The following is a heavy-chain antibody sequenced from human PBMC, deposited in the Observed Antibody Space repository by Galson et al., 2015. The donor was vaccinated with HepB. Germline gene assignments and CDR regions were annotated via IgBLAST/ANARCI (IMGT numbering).Heavy chain of an antibody. D-gene: IGHD5-18*01. Sequence: SLRLSCAASGFTFSAYWMTWVRQAPGKGLEWVASIKKDGSEKYYVDSVRGRFTISRDNAKKSLYLEMNSLRPEDTAVYYCARDDRYGSYLKDLDYWGQGTLVTVSS. CDR1: GFTFSAYW. CDR3: ARDDRYGSYLKDLDY. J-gene: IGHJ4*02. CDR2: IKKDGSEK. V-gene: IGHV3-7*01.